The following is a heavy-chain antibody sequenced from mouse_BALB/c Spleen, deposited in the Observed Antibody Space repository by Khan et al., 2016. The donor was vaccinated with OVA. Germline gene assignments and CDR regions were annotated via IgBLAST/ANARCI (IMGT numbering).Heavy chain of an antibody. Sequence: VQLKESGPGLVKPSQSLSLTCTVTGYSINSGYGWNWIRQFPGNTLEWMGYISYSGSTNYNPSLKSRISITRDTSKNQFFLQLNSVTTEDTATYYCARTARIKYWGQGTTLTVSS. CDR1: GYSINSGYG. D-gene: IGHD1-2*01. CDR2: ISYSGST. V-gene: IGHV3-2*02. CDR3: ARTARIKY. J-gene: IGHJ2*01.